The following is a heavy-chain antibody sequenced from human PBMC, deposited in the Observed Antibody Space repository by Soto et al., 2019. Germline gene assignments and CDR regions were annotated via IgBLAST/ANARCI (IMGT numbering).Heavy chain of an antibody. J-gene: IGHJ6*02. V-gene: IGHV3-33*01. Sequence: PGGSLRLSCAASGFTFSSYGMHWVRQAPGKGLEWVAVIWYDGSNKYYADSVKGRFTISRDNSKNTLYLQMNSLRAEDTAVYYCARGAHYYYYGMDVWGQGTTVTVSS. CDR2: IWYDGSNK. CDR1: GFTFSSYG. CDR3: ARGAHYYYYGMDV.